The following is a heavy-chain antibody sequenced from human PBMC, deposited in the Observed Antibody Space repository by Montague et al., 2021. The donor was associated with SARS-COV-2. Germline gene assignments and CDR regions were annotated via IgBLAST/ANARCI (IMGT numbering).Heavy chain of an antibody. Sequence: SLRLSCAASGFTFGDYAMHWVRQAPGKGLEWVSGISWNGDSVGXXXSXXXRFTISRDNAQNSLYLELMSLRPEATAFYYCAKVDYSSAWYGPLDYWGQGTLVTVSS. CDR2: ISWNGDSV. D-gene: IGHD6-19*01. CDR1: GFTFGDYA. CDR3: AKVDYSSAWYGPLDY. V-gene: IGHV3-9*01. J-gene: IGHJ4*02.